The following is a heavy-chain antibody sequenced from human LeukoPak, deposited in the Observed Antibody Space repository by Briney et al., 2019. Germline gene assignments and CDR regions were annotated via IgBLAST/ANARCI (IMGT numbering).Heavy chain of an antibody. D-gene: IGHD2-21*02. CDR2: IYYSGST. J-gene: IGHJ4*02. CDR1: GGSISSSSYY. CDR3: ASRKLLAYCGGDCYSFDY. Sequence: PSETLSLTCTVSGGSISSSSYYWGWIRQPPGKGLEWIGSIYYSGSTYYNPSLKSRVTISVDTSKNQFSLKLSSVTAADTAVYYCASRKLLAYCGGDCYSFDYWGQGTLVTVPS. V-gene: IGHV4-39*01.